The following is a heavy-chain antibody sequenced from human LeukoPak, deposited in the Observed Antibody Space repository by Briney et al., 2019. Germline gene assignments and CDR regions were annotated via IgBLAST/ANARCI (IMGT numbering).Heavy chain of an antibody. CDR2: INHSGST. Sequence: SETLSLTCAVYGGSFSGYYWSWIRQPPGKGLEWIGEINHSGSTNYNPSLKSRVTISVDTSKNQFSLKLSSVTAADTAVYYCARGPRSSFLNYWGQGTLVTVSS. D-gene: IGHD6-6*01. V-gene: IGHV4-34*01. CDR1: GGSFSGYY. CDR3: ARGPRSSFLNY. J-gene: IGHJ4*02.